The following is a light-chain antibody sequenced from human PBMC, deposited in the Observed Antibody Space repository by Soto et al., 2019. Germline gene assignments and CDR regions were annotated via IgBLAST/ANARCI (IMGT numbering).Light chain of an antibody. V-gene: IGKV3-20*01. J-gene: IGKJ3*01. CDR2: HAS. CDR1: QSVSSNY. CDR3: QRYGGSPPT. Sequence: EIVLTQSPGTLSLSPGERATLSCRASQSVSSNYLAWYQQKPGQAPRLLIYHASSRVTGIPDRFSGSGSGTDFTLTISRLEPEDFAVYYCQRYGGSPPTFGPGTKVDIK.